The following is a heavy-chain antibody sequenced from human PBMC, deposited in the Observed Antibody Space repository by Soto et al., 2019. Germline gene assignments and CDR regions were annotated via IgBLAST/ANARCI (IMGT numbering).Heavy chain of an antibody. CDR3: SRGRTSSPTPGDY. Sequence: PSETLSLTCTVSGGSISSGGYYWSWIRQHPGKGLEWIGYIYYSGSTYYNPSLKSRVTISVDTSKNQFSLKLSSVTAADTAVYYFSRGRTSSPTPGDYWGPGIRVTVFS. J-gene: IGHJ4*02. V-gene: IGHV4-31*03. CDR2: IYYSGST. CDR1: GGSISSGGYY. D-gene: IGHD2-2*01.